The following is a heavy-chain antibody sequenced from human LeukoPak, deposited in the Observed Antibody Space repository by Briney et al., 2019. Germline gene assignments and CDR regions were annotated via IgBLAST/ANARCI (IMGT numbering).Heavy chain of an antibody. CDR2: IYSGGST. J-gene: IGHJ4*02. CDR1: GFNVSVNY. D-gene: IGHD4-17*01. V-gene: IGHV3-66*01. Sequence: GGSLRLSCAASGFNVSVNYMSRVRQAPGKGLEWVSVIYSGGSTYYADSVKGRFTISRDNSKNTLYLQMNSLRAEDTAVYYCARVRSPDDYGDPLLHYWGQGTLVTVSS. CDR3: ARVRSPDDYGDPLLHY.